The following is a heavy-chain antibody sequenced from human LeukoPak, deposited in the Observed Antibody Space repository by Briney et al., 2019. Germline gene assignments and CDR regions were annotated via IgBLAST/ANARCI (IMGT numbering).Heavy chain of an antibody. CDR3: AKDFDYGDYSGY. V-gene: IGHV3-30*02. CDR1: GFAFSRYS. D-gene: IGHD4-17*01. Sequence: GGSLRLSCAGSGFAFSRYSMNWVRQAPGKGLEWVAFIRYDGSNKYYADSVKGRFTISRDNSKNTLYLQMNSLRAEDTAVYYCAKDFDYGDYSGYWGQGTLVTVSS. J-gene: IGHJ4*02. CDR2: IRYDGSNK.